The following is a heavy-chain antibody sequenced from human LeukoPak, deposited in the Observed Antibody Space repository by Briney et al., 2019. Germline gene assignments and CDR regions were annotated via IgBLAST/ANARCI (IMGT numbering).Heavy chain of an antibody. CDR3: ARGHRTAAYDSSGSDY. V-gene: IGHV1-46*01. CDR2: INPSGGST. J-gene: IGHJ4*02. CDR1: GYTFTSYY. D-gene: IGHD3-22*01. Sequence: ASVKVSCKASGYTFTSYYMHWVRQAPGQGLEWMGIINPSGGSTSYAQKFQGRVTMTRDTSTSTAYMELRSLRSDDTAVFYCARGHRTAAYDSSGSDYWGQGTLVTVS.